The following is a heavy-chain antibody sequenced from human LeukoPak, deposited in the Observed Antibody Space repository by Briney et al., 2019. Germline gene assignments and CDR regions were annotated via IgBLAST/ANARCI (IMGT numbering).Heavy chain of an antibody. CDR1: GYSISSGYY. D-gene: IGHD3-10*01. CDR3: ARLVYNGSGIYHYFDY. J-gene: IGHJ4*02. V-gene: IGHV4-38-2*01. Sequence: SETLSLTCAVSGYSISSGYYWGWIRKPPGKGLEWIGSIHHSGRTYPNPSLKSRVTISVDTSENQFSLKLSSVTAADTAVYYCARLVYNGSGIYHYFDYWGQGTLVTVSS. CDR2: IHHSGRT.